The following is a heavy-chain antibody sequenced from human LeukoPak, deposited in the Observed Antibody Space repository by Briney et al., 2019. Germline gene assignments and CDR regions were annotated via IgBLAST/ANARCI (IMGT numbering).Heavy chain of an antibody. CDR1: GFTFSSYW. CDR2: INSDGSST. V-gene: IGHV3-74*01. D-gene: IGHD3-10*01. J-gene: IGHJ4*02. Sequence: GGSLRLSCAVSGFTFSSYWMHWVRHAPGKGLVWVSRINSDGSSTSYADSVKGRFTISRDNAKNTLYLQMNSLRAEDTAVYYCARVIGEFGYFDYWGQGTLVTVSS. CDR3: ARVIGEFGYFDY.